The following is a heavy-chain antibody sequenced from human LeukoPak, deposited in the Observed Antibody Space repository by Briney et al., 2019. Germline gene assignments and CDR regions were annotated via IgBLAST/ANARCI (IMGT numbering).Heavy chain of an antibody. V-gene: IGHV1-46*01. J-gene: IGHJ4*02. Sequence: ASVKVSCKASGYTFTSYYMHWVRQAPGQGLEWMGIINPSGGSTSYAQKFQGRVTMTRDTSTSTVYMELSSLRSGDTAVYYCARDLEDATEDYWGQGTLVTVSS. CDR3: ARDLEDATEDY. CDR2: INPSGGST. CDR1: GYTFTSYY.